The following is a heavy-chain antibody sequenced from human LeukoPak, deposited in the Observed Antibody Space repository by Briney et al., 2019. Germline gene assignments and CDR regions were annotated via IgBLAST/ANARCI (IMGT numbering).Heavy chain of an antibody. D-gene: IGHD1-26*01. V-gene: IGHV3-21*01. J-gene: IGHJ6*03. CDR1: GFTFSSYS. CDR2: ISSSSSYI. CDR3: ARDPYSGNYGTYYYYYMDV. Sequence: GGSLRLSCAASGFTFSSYSMNWVRQAPGKGLEWVSSISSSSSYIYYADSVKGRFTISRDNAKNSLYLQMDSLGPEDTAGYYCARDPYSGNYGTYYYYYMDVWGKRTTVTISS.